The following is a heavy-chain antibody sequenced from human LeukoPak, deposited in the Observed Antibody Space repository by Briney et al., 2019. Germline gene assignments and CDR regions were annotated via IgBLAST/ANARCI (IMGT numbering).Heavy chain of an antibody. Sequence: GGSLRLSCAVSGFTLSTNYMNWVRQAPGKGLEWVSVIYSGGTAYYADSVKGRFTVSRDLSSNTVLLQMNSLRVEDTAMNYCARDPLHWGQGTLVTVSS. J-gene: IGHJ4*02. V-gene: IGHV3-53*01. CDR3: ARDPLH. CDR2: IYSGGTA. CDR1: GFTLSTNY.